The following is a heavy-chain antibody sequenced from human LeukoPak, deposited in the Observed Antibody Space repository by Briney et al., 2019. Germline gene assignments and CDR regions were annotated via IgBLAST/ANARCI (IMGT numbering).Heavy chain of an antibody. CDR2: ISYSGST. Sequence: SETLSLTCTVSGGSISSYYWSWIRQPPGKGLEWIGYISYSGSTNYNPSLKSQVTISVDKSKSQFSLKLNSVTAADTAFYCCARSSHGGILFDYWGRGILVTVSS. CDR3: ARSSHGGILFDY. J-gene: IGHJ4*02. D-gene: IGHD2-15*01. V-gene: IGHV4-59*01. CDR1: GGSISSYY.